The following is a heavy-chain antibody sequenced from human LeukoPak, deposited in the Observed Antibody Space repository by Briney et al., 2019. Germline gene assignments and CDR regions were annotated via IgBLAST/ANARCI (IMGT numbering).Heavy chain of an antibody. V-gene: IGHV1-18*01. Sequence: ASVKVSCKASGYTFTSYGISWVRQAPGQGLEWMGWISAYNGNTNYAQKLQGRVTMTTDTSTSTAYMELRSLRSDDTAVYYCARDRYRQWLASPNYYGMDVWGQGTTVTVSS. CDR2: ISAYNGNT. CDR1: GYTFTSYG. J-gene: IGHJ6*02. D-gene: IGHD6-19*01. CDR3: ARDRYRQWLASPNYYGMDV.